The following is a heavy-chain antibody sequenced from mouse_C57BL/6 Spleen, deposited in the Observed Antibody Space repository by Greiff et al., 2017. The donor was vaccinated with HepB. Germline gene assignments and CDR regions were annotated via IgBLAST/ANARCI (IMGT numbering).Heavy chain of an antibody. CDR3: ASPNLLQGAMDY. D-gene: IGHD2-10*01. CDR1: GYAFSSYW. Sequence: LQESGAELVKPGASVKISCKASGYAFSSYWMNWVKQRPGKGLEWIGQIYPGDGDTNYNGKFKGKATLTADKSSSTAYMQLSSLTSEDSAVYFCASPNLLQGAMDYWGQGTSVTVSS. J-gene: IGHJ4*01. CDR2: IYPGDGDT. V-gene: IGHV1-80*01.